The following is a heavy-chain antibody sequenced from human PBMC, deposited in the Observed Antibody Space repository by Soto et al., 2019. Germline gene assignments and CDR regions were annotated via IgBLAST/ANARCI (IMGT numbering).Heavy chain of an antibody. V-gene: IGHV3-23*01. Sequence: EVPLLESGGGLVQPGGSLKLSCAASGFTFSAYAMTWVRQAPGKGLEWVSSISSGGDTTYYADSVKGRCTISRDNSRNTLYLQINSLRVEDAAVYYCAKNPHYPGIEVNYWGQGTLVTVPS. CDR2: ISSGGDTT. CDR1: GFTFSAYA. J-gene: IGHJ4*02. CDR3: AKNPHYPGIEVNY. D-gene: IGHD6-13*01.